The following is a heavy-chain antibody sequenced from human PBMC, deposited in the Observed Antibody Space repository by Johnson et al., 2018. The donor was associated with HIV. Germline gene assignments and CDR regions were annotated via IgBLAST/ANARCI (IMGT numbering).Heavy chain of an antibody. D-gene: IGHD1-26*01. V-gene: IGHV3-9*01. CDR3: AKDCALVGATVWPDAFDI. Sequence: VQLVESGGGLVQPGRSLRLSCAASGFTFDDYAMHWVRQAPGKGLERVSGLSWNSGSIGYADSVKGRFPISRDNAKNSLYLQMNSLRAEDTALYYCAKDCALVGATVWPDAFDIWGQGTMVTVSS. CDR1: GFTFDDYA. CDR2: LSWNSGSI. J-gene: IGHJ3*02.